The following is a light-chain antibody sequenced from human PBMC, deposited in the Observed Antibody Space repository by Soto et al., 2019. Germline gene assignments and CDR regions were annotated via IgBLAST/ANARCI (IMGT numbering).Light chain of an antibody. CDR1: QSVLYSSNNKNY. CDR2: WAS. V-gene: IGKV4-1*01. J-gene: IGKJ1*01. Sequence: DIVMTQSPDSLAVSLGERATLNCKSSQSVLYSSNNKNYLAWYQQKPGQPPKLLIYWASTRESGVPDRFSGSGSGTDFTLTITSLQAEDVAIYYCQHYYDNPRTFGQGTKVEI. CDR3: QHYYDNPRT.